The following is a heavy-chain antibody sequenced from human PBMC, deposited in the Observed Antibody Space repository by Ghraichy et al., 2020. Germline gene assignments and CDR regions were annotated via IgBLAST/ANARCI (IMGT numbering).Heavy chain of an antibody. CDR2: ISSSSSTT. V-gene: IGHV3-48*02. Sequence: GGSLRLSCAASGFTFSSYSMNWVRQAPGKGLEWVSYISSSSSTTYYADSVKGRFTISRDNAKNSLYLQMNSLRDEDTAVYYCARDIAVAGLGLVYAFDIWGQGTMVTVSS. D-gene: IGHD6-19*01. CDR1: GFTFSSYS. J-gene: IGHJ3*02. CDR3: ARDIAVAGLGLVYAFDI.